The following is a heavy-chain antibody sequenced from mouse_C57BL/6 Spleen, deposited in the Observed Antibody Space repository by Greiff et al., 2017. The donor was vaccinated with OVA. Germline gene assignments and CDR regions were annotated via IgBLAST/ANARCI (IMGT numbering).Heavy chain of an antibody. Sequence: VQLQQPGAELVKPGASVKLSCKASGYTFTSYWMQWVKQRPGQGLEWIGEIDPSDSYTNYNQQFKGKATLTVDTSSSTAYMQLSSLTSEDSAVYYCARSDYYGSTYWYFDVWGTGTTVTVSS. V-gene: IGHV1-50*01. D-gene: IGHD1-1*01. J-gene: IGHJ1*03. CDR3: ARSDYYGSTYWYFDV. CDR2: IDPSDSYT. CDR1: GYTFTSYW.